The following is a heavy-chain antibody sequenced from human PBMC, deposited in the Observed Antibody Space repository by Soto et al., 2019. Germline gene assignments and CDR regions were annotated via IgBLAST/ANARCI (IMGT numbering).Heavy chain of an antibody. CDR3: ARDVAYCGGDCYGWFDP. CDR1: GFTVSSNY. J-gene: IGHJ5*02. V-gene: IGHV3-66*01. D-gene: IGHD2-21*01. Sequence: EVQLVESGGGLVQPGGSPRLSCAASGFTVSSNYMSWVRQAPGKGLEWVSVIYSGGSTYYADSVKGRFTISRDNSKNTLYLQMNSLRAEDTAVYYCARDVAYCGGDCYGWFDPWGQGTLVTVSS. CDR2: IYSGGST.